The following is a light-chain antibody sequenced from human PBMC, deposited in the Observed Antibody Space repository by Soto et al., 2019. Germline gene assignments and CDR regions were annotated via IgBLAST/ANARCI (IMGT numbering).Light chain of an antibody. CDR3: QQYDDFPLT. V-gene: IGKV1-33*01. CDR1: QDINNY. CDR2: DAS. J-gene: IGKJ5*01. Sequence: DIGMTQSPSSLSASVGDRVTITCQASQDINNYLNWFQQKTGRAPKLLIYDASNLESGVSSRFSGNGSGTHFTFTISSLQPDDIAIYYCQQYDDFPLTFGQGTRLDIK.